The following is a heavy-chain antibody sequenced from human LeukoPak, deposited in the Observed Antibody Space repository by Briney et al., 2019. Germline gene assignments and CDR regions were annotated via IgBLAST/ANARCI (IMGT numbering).Heavy chain of an antibody. CDR3: ASDFSGTYYHFDY. J-gene: IGHJ4*02. CDR2: LYYTGST. Sequence: PSETLSLTCTVSGGSISSSAYYWGWLRQPPGRGLEWIGSLYYTGSTYYNPSLKSRVTISVDTSKNQFSLNLSSVTAADTAVYYCASDFSGTYYHFDYWGQGTRVSVSS. D-gene: IGHD1-26*01. CDR1: GGSISSSAYY. V-gene: IGHV4-39*01.